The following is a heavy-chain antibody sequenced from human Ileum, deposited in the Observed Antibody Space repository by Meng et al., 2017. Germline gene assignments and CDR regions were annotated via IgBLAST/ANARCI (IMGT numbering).Heavy chain of an antibody. Sequence: QVQLQPSGPGPVKPSQTLSLPWAVPGGSVSSNIAAWNWIRQSPLRGLEWLGRTYYRSKWYSEYAVSVKSRISITPDTSKNQFSLQMNSVTPEDTAVYYCASGSGSLDYWGPGTLVTVYS. J-gene: IGHJ4*02. CDR2: TYYRSKWYS. D-gene: IGHD3-3*01. V-gene: IGHV6-1*01. CDR3: ASGSGSLDY. CDR1: GGSVSSNIAA.